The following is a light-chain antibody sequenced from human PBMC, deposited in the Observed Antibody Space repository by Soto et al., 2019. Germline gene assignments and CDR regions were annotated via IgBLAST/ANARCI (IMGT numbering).Light chain of an antibody. CDR3: CSYAGSNVFV. CDR2: EVT. J-gene: IGLJ1*01. CDR1: KSDIGNYNI. Sequence: QSALTQPASVSGSPGQSITISCTGSKSDIGNYNIVSWYQQHPDKAHQLISYEVTKRPSGVSNRFSGSKSGDTASLTISGLQAEDEGDYHCCSYAGSNVFVFGTGTKVTLL. V-gene: IGLV2-23*02.